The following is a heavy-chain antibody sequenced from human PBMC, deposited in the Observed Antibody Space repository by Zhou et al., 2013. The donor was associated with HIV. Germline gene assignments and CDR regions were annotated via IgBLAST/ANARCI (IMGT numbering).Heavy chain of an antibody. J-gene: IGHJ4*02. V-gene: IGHV1-8*03. CDR2: MNPNSGNT. CDR1: GYTFTSYD. CDR3: ARGPREGGIAALSIDY. Sequence: QVQLVQSGAEVKKPGASVKVSCKASGYTFTSYDINWVRQATGQGLEWMGWMNPNSGNTGYAQKFQGRVTITRNTSISTAYMELSSLRSEDTAVYYCARGPREGGIAALSIDYWGQGTLVTVSS. D-gene: IGHD6-6*01.